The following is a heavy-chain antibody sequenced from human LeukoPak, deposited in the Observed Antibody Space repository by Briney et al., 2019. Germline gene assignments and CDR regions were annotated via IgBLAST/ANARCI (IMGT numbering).Heavy chain of an antibody. CDR3: ARGVATSAFDY. J-gene: IGHJ4*02. Sequence: SVKVSCKASGGTFSSYTISCVRQAPGQGLEWMGRIIPILGIANYAQKFQGRVTITADKSTSTAYMELSSLRSEDTAVYYCARGVATSAFDYWGQGTLVTVSS. CDR1: GGTFSSYT. D-gene: IGHD5-24*01. V-gene: IGHV1-69*02. CDR2: IIPILGIA.